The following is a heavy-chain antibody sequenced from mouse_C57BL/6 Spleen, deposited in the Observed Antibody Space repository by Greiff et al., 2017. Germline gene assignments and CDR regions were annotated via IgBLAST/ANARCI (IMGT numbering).Heavy chain of an antibody. CDR3: ANYYGSSYSYWYFDV. CDR2: IYPGDGDT. Sequence: QVQLQQSGPELVKPGASVKISCKASGYAFSSSWMNWVKQRPGKGLEWIGRIYPGDGDTNYNGKFEGKATLTADKSSSTAYMQLSSLTSEDSAVYFCANYYGSSYSYWYFDVWGTGTTVTVSS. V-gene: IGHV1-82*01. CDR1: GYAFSSSW. J-gene: IGHJ1*03. D-gene: IGHD1-1*01.